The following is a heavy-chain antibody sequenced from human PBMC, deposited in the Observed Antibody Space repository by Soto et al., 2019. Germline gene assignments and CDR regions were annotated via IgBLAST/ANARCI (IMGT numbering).Heavy chain of an antibody. CDR3: ARDSRESPDY. V-gene: IGHV3-33*01. D-gene: IGHD1-26*01. CDR2: IWYDGSNK. Sequence: GGSLRLSCAASGFTFSSYAMHWVRQAPGRGLEWVAVIWYDGSNKYYADSVKGRFTISRDNSKNTLYLQMNSLRAEDTAVYYCARDSRESPDYWGQGTLVTVSS. J-gene: IGHJ4*02. CDR1: GFTFSSYA.